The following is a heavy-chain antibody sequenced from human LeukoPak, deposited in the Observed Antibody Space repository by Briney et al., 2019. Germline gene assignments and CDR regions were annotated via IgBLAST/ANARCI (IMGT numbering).Heavy chain of an antibody. Sequence: TGGSLRLSCAASGLTFSSYSMNWVRQAPGKGLEWASSISSSSSYIYYADSVKGRFTISRDNAKNSLYLQMNSLRAEDTAVYYCARVLQQLVRGWFDPWGQGTLVTVSS. J-gene: IGHJ5*02. CDR1: GLTFSSYS. V-gene: IGHV3-21*01. D-gene: IGHD6-13*01. CDR3: ARVLQQLVRGWFDP. CDR2: ISSSSSYI.